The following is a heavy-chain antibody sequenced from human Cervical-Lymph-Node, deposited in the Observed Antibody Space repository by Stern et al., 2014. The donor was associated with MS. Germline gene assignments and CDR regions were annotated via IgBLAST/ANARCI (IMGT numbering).Heavy chain of an antibody. CDR1: GFTFSSYG. J-gene: IGHJ4*02. CDR2: ISGRGGST. CDR3: AKRGQIATVAGTYYFDY. V-gene: IGHV3-23*04. Sequence: VQLVESGGGLVQPGGSLSLSCAASGFTFSSYGMNWVRQAPGKGLEWVSTISGRGGSTSYAGSVQGRFTISRDNSKNTLYLQMNSLRAEDTAVYYCAKRGQIATVAGTYYFDYWGQGTLVTVSS. D-gene: IGHD6-19*01.